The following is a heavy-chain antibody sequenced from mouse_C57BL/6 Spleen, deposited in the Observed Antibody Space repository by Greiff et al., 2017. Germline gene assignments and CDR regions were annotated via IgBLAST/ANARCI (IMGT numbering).Heavy chain of an antibody. J-gene: IGHJ1*03. CDR3: ARDWDQGYFDV. D-gene: IGHD3-2*02. CDR2: ISDGGSYT. Sequence: EVQLVESGGGLVKPGGSLKLSCAASGFTFSSYAMSWVRQTPEKRLEWVATISDGGSYTYYPDNVKGRFTISRDNAKNNLYLQMSHLKSEDTAMYYCARDWDQGYFDVWGTGTTVTVSS. V-gene: IGHV5-4*01. CDR1: GFTFSSYA.